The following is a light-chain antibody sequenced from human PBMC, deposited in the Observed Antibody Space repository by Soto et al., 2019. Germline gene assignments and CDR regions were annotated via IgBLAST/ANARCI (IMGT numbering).Light chain of an antibody. Sequence: EIVMRKSPATLSVSPGERATLSCRASQSVSINLAWYQQKPGQAPRLLVYGASTRATGIPARFSGSGSGTEFTLTISSLQSEDFAVYYCQQYNNWPPLTFGGGTKVDI. J-gene: IGKJ4*01. V-gene: IGKV3D-15*01. CDR3: QQYNNWPPLT. CDR1: QSVSIN. CDR2: GAS.